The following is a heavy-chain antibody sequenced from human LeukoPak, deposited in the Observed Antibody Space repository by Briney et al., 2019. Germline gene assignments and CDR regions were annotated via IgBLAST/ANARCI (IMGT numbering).Heavy chain of an antibody. D-gene: IGHD1-26*01. CDR3: ARLRPGSGSYYRKSPNAFDI. CDR2: IYYSGST. Sequence: SETLSLTCTVSGGSISSSSYYWGWIRQPPGKGLEWIGSIYYSGSTYFNPSLKSRVTISLDTSKNQFSLKLSSVTAADTAVYYCARLRPGSGSYYRKSPNAFDIWGQGTMVTVSS. V-gene: IGHV4-39*01. CDR1: GGSISSSSYY. J-gene: IGHJ3*02.